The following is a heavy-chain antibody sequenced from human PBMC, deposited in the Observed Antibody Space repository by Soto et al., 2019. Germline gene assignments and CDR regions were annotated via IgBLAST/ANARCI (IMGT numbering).Heavy chain of an antibody. V-gene: IGHV4-59*12. J-gene: IGHJ4*02. CDR2: IYYSGST. D-gene: IGHD3-3*01. CDR3: ARGRFITIFGVVIIHPNYFDC. Sequence: SETLSLTCTVTGGSIRSYYWSWIRQPPGKGLEWIGYIYYSGSTNYNPSLKSRVNISVDTSKNQFSLQLSSVTDADTAVYYCARGRFITIFGVVIIHPNYFDCWGQGHLVTVSS. CDR1: GGSIRSYY.